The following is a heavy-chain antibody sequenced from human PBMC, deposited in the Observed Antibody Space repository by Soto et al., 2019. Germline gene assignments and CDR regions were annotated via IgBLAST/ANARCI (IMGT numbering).Heavy chain of an antibody. Sequence: EVQVVESGGGLVKPGGSLRLSCAASGFTFSTYTMNWVRQAPGKGLEWVSSISSRSNYIYYADSVKGRFTISRDNAKNSLYLEMTSLRAEDTAVYYYARHNSYFDYWGRGTLVTVSS. V-gene: IGHV3-21*01. D-gene: IGHD1-1*01. CDR1: GFTFSTYT. J-gene: IGHJ4*02. CDR2: ISSRSNYI. CDR3: ARHNSYFDY.